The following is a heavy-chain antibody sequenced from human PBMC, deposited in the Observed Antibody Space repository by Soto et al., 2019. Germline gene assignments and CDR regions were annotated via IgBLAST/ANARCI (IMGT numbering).Heavy chain of an antibody. D-gene: IGHD2-8*02. CDR3: AREISGGGTLNWFDP. CDR1: GYNFSDYY. V-gene: IGHV1-2*02. CDR2: VSPKSGGT. Sequence: ASVKVSCKASGYNFSDYYIHWVRQAPGQGLEWLGWVSPKSGGTNYAQKFRGRVTMTRDTSSNTVYMDLSGLKSDDTAVFYCAREISGGGTLNWFDPWGQGTLVTVS. J-gene: IGHJ5*02.